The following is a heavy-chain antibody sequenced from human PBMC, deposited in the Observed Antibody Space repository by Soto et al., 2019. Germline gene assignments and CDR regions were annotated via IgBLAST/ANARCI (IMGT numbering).Heavy chain of an antibody. Sequence: KASETLSLTXSASGYSVTSSDYYWAWIRQPPGKGLEWIGSMFYSGLTYYNPSLKSRVTLSVDTSKNQFSVRLNSVTAADTAVYYCAPLSVSLSGPYGIHVWGQGTTVTVSS. V-gene: IGHV4-39*01. J-gene: IGHJ6*02. D-gene: IGHD2-15*01. CDR3: APLSVSLSGPYGIHV. CDR2: MFYSGLT. CDR1: GYSVTSSDYY.